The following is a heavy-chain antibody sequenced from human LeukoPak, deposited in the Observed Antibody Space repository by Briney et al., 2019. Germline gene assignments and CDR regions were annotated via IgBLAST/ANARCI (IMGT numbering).Heavy chain of an antibody. D-gene: IGHD3-22*01. J-gene: IGHJ4*02. CDR1: GGSISSYY. CDR3: ARGDSSGYYFYFEY. CDR2: ISSSGGAM. Sequence: LSLTCTVSGGSISSYYWSWIRQAPGKGLEWVSYISSSGGAMYYADSLKGRFTISRDNAKNSLYLQINGLRAEDTAVYYCARGDSSGYYFYFEYLGQGTLVTVSS. V-gene: IGHV3-11*04.